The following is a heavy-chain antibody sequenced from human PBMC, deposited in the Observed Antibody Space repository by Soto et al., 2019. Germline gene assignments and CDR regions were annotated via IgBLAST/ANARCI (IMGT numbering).Heavy chain of an antibody. CDR2: ISYDGSNK. J-gene: IGHJ6*02. V-gene: IGHV3-30-3*01. CDR3: AREVSGSHYYYYGMDV. Sequence: GGSLRLSCAASGFTFSSYAMHWVRQAPGKGLEWVAVISYDGSNKYYADSVKGRFTISRDNSKNTLYLQMNSLRAEDTAVYYCAREVSGSHYYYYGMDVWGQGTTVTVSS. CDR1: GFTFSSYA. D-gene: IGHD1-26*01.